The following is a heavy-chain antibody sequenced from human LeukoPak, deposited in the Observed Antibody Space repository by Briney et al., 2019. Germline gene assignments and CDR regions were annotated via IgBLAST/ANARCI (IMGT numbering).Heavy chain of an antibody. V-gene: IGHV3-74*01. CDR3: ARGAGPLAD. CDR1: GFTFSTYW. Sequence: GGSLRLSCAASGFTFSTYWMHWVRHAPGKGLVWVSRINSDGSSTTYADSVKGRFTISRDNAKNTLYLQMNSLRAEDTAEYYCARGAGPLADWGQGTLVTVSS. J-gene: IGHJ4*02. CDR2: INSDGSST.